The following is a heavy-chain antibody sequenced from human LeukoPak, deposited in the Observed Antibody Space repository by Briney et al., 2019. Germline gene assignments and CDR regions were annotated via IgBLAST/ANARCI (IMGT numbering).Heavy chain of an antibody. D-gene: IGHD3-3*01. J-gene: IGHJ4*02. Sequence: RTSETLSLTCSVSGVSISSGYYWGWIRQPPGKGLEWIGSFYLSGGTYYNPSLKSRIPYYNPSLKSRVTISVDTSRNQFSLRLSSVTAADTAVYYCTRVGFWSGYYHFDSWGQGTLVTVSS. V-gene: IGHV4-38-2*02. CDR3: TRVGFWSGYYHFDS. CDR2: FYLSGGT. CDR1: GVSISSGYY.